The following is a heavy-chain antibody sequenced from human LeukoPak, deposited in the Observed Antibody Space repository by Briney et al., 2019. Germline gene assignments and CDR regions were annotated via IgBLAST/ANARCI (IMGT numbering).Heavy chain of an antibody. Sequence: GGSLRLSCAASGFTFSSYAMSWVRQAPGKGLVWVSAITGSGDSTYYADSVKGRFTISRDNSKNTLYLQMNSLRAEDTAVYYCAKDQFSRGLYYFDYWCQGTLVTVSS. CDR3: AKDQFSRGLYYFDY. V-gene: IGHV3-23*01. CDR1: GFTFSSYA. CDR2: ITGSGDST. D-gene: IGHD2-2*01. J-gene: IGHJ4*02.